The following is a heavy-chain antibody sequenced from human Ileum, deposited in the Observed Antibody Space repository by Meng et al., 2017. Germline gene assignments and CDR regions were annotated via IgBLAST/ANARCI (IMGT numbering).Heavy chain of an antibody. CDR3: ARRSSGYQAGLNLNDY. CDR2: ISGYNGNT. D-gene: IGHD3-22*01. J-gene: IGHJ4*02. Sequence: DPLVQSRAAVKKPGGSVKASCKASGYTFTSYGISWVRQAPGQGLEYMGWISGYNGNTNYVEKFQGRVTMTTDTSTRTAYMELRSLRSDDTAVYYCARRSSGYQAGLNLNDYWGQGTLVTVSS. CDR1: GYTFTSYG. V-gene: IGHV1-18*01.